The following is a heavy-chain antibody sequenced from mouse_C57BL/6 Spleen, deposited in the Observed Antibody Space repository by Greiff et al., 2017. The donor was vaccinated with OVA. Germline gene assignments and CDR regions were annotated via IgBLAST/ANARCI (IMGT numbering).Heavy chain of an antibody. V-gene: IGHV1-53*01. CDR3: ARWPLNYGSTGWFAY. D-gene: IGHD1-1*01. Sequence: VQLQQPGTELVKPGASVKLSCKASGYTFTSYWMHWVKQRPGHGLEWIGNINPSNGGTNYNEKFKSKATLTVDKSSSTAYMQLSSLTSEDSAVYYGARWPLNYGSTGWFAYWGQGTLVTVSA. CDR2: INPSNGGT. J-gene: IGHJ3*01. CDR1: GYTFTSYW.